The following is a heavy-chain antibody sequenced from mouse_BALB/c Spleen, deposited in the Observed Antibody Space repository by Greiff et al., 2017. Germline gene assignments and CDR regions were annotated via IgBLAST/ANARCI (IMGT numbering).Heavy chain of an antibody. CDR2: IYPYNGGT. CDR3: ARGGITTGDYAMDY. V-gene: IGHV1S29*02. D-gene: IGHD1-2*01. J-gene: IGHJ4*01. CDR1: GYTFPDYN. Sequence: VQLKQSGPELVKPGASVKISCKASGYTFPDYNMHWVKQSHGKSLEWIGYIYPYNGGTGYNQKFKCKATLTVDNSSSTAYMELRSLTAEDSAVYYGARGGITTGDYAMDYWGQGTSVTVSS.